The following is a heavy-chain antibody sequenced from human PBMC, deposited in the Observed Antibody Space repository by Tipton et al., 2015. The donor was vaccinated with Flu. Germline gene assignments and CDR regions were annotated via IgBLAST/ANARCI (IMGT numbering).Heavy chain of an antibody. J-gene: IGHJ4*02. CDR3: AKDSARRVLGSTFGS. V-gene: IGHV3-23*01. Sequence: SLRLSCATSGFTFRHFAMNWVRQAPGKGLEWVSEISGSGDTTRYADSVRGRFTISRDNANNVLYLQLNSLTAEDTALYYCAKDSARRVLGSTFGSWGQGTLVTVSS. CDR1: GFTFRHFA. CDR2: ISGSGDTT. D-gene: IGHD2-8*02.